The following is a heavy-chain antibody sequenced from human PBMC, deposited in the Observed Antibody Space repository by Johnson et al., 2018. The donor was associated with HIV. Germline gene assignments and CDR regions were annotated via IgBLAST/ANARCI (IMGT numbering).Heavy chain of an antibody. CDR1: GFTFSSYA. D-gene: IGHD2-15*01. J-gene: IGHJ3*02. V-gene: IGHV3-30*14. CDR2: ISYDGSNK. Sequence: QVQLVESGGGVVQPGRSLRLSCAASGFTFSSYAMHWVRQAPGKGLEWVAVISYDGSNKYYAASVKGRFTISRENAKNSLYLQMNSLRAEDTAVYYCAKGFTLDSGAFDIWGQGTMVTVSS. CDR3: AKGFTLDSGAFDI.